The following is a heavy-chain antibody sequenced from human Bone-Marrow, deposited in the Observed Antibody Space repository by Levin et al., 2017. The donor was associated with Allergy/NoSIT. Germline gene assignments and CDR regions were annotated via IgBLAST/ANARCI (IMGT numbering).Heavy chain of an antibody. J-gene: IGHJ4*02. CDR3: VAGSGFQDF. D-gene: IGHD3-10*01. V-gene: IGHV4-39*01. CDR1: GGSVHSRAHH. CDR2: ISFSGRT. Sequence: SQTLSLTCSVSGGSVHSRAHHWGWIRQPPGKGPEWIGSISFSGRTFYNPSLESRLTISVDTSKNQFSLKVRSVTAADTAVFYCVAGSGFQDFWGQGILIAVSS.